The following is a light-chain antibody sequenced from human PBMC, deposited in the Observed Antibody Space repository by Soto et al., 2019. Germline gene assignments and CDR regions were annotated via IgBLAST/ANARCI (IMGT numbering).Light chain of an antibody. Sequence: EIVLTQSPGTLSLSPGERATLPCRASQSVAGNSLAWYRHTPGQAPRLLIYGASNRATGIPDRFSGSGSGTDFTLTISRLEPEDFAVYYCQQYGSSRDTFGQGTQLEIK. CDR3: QQYGSSRDT. V-gene: IGKV3-20*01. J-gene: IGKJ2*01. CDR1: QSVAGNS. CDR2: GAS.